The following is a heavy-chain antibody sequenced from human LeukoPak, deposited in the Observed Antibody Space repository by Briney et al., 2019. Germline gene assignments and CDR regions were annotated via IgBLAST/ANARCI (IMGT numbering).Heavy chain of an antibody. V-gene: IGHV4-39*01. CDR3: AGPGIAVAGGYFQH. CDR2: IYYSGIT. J-gene: IGHJ1*01. D-gene: IGHD6-19*01. Sequence: PSETLSLTCTVSGGSISSSSYYWGWIRQPPGKGLEWVGIIYYSGITYYNPSLKSRVTISVDTSKNQFSLKLSSVTAADTAVYYCAGPGIAVAGGYFQHWGQGTLVTVSS. CDR1: GGSISSSSYY.